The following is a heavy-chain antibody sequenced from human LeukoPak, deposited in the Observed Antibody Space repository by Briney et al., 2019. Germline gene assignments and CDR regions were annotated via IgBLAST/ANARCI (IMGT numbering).Heavy chain of an antibody. D-gene: IGHD1-14*01. V-gene: IGHV4-59*01. J-gene: IGHJ4*02. CDR1: GGSMSKSY. CDR3: ARGRTYLDYFDY. Sequence: SQTLSLTCTVSGGSMSKSYWNWIRQPPGKGLEWIGCNYSSGSTNYNPSLKSRVTISLDTSRTQSSLELTSATAADTAVYYCARGRTYLDYFDYWGQGTVVTVSS. CDR2: NYSSGST.